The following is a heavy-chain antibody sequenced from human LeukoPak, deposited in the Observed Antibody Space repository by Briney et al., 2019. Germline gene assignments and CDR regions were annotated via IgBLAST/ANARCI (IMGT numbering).Heavy chain of an antibody. CDR1: GFTFSSYG. D-gene: IGHD3-9*01. CDR2: IKSKTDGGTT. V-gene: IGHV3-15*01. J-gene: IGHJ4*02. CDR3: TTAVGYFDWLLPFDY. Sequence: GGSLRLSCAASGFTFSSYGMHWVRQAPGKGLEWVGRIKSKTDGGTTDYAAPVKGRFTISRDDSKNTLYLQMNSLKTEDTAVYYCTTAVGYFDWLLPFDYWGQGTLVTVSS.